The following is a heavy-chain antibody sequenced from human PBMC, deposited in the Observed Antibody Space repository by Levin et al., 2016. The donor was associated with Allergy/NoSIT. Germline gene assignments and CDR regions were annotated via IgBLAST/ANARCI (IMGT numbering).Heavy chain of an antibody. Sequence: SVKVSCKASGGTFSSYAISWVRQAPGQGLEWMGRIIPILGIANYAQKFQGRVTITADKSTSTAYMELSSLRSEDTAVYYCAREIGVEWLLYLENWFDPWGQGTLVTVSS. CDR2: IIPILGIA. V-gene: IGHV1-69*04. D-gene: IGHD3-3*01. CDR1: GGTFSSYA. CDR3: AREIGVEWLLYLENWFDP. J-gene: IGHJ5*02.